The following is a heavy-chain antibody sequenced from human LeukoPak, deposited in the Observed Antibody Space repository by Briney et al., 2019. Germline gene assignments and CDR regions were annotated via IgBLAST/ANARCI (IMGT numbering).Heavy chain of an antibody. D-gene: IGHD3-9*01. J-gene: IGHJ4*02. Sequence: GGSLRLSCAASGFTFSSYAMSWVRQAPGKELEWVSAISGSGGSTYYADSVKGRFTISRDNSKNTLYLQMNSLRAEDTAVYYCAKTTTYDILTGYNYFDYWGQGTLVTVSS. CDR2: ISGSGGST. V-gene: IGHV3-23*01. CDR3: AKTTTYDILTGYNYFDY. CDR1: GFTFSSYA.